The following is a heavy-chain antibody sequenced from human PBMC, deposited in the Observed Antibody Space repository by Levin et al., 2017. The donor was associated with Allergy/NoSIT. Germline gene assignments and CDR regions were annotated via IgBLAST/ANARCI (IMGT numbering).Heavy chain of an antibody. J-gene: IGHJ4*02. V-gene: IGHV3-23*01. CDR2: ISGSGGRT. CDR3: GKEESAAGNYFDY. CDR1: GFTFSTYA. Sequence: TGGSLRLSCAASGFTFSTYAMSWVRQAPGKGLEWVSGISGSGGRTYHADSVKGRFTISRDNSKNTLYLQMNSLRAEDTAVYYCGKEESAAGNYFDYWGQGTLVTVSS. D-gene: IGHD6-13*01.